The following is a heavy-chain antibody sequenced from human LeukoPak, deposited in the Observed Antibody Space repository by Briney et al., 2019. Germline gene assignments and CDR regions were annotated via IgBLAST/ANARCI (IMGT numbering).Heavy chain of an antibody. D-gene: IGHD6-19*01. Sequence: GGSLRLSCAASGFTFSSYAMSWVRQAPGKGLEWVSAISSSGGSTYYADSVKGRFTISRDNSKNTLYLQMNSLRAEDTAVYYCAKPREGYQTVAAFDYWGQGTLVTVSS. V-gene: IGHV3-23*01. CDR1: GFTFSSYA. J-gene: IGHJ4*02. CDR3: AKPREGYQTVAAFDY. CDR2: ISSSGGST.